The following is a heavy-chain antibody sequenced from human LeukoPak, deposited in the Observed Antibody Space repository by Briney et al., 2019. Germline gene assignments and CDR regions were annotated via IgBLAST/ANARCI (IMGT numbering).Heavy chain of an antibody. CDR3: AREVLATSDYFDY. V-gene: IGHV3-21*01. D-gene: IGHD5-24*01. J-gene: IGHJ4*02. Sequence: GGSLRLSCAASGFIFSSYWMHWVRQAPGKGLEWVSSISSSSSYIYYADSVKGRFTISRDNAKNSLYLQMNSLRAEDTAVYYCAREVLATSDYFDYWGQGTLVTVSS. CDR1: GFIFSSYW. CDR2: ISSSSSYI.